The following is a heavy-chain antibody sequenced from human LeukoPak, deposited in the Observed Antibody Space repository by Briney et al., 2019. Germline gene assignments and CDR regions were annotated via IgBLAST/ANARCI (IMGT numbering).Heavy chain of an antibody. V-gene: IGHV1-69*05. D-gene: IGHD6-13*01. CDR1: GGTFSSYA. J-gene: IGHJ6*03. Sequence: SVKVSCKASGGTFSSYAISGVRQAPGQGLEWMGGIIPIFGTANYAQKFQGRVTITTDESTSTAYMELSSLRSEDTAVCYCARAAAGTNYYYYYMDVWGKGTTVTVSS. CDR2: IIPIFGTA. CDR3: ARAAAGTNYYYYYMDV.